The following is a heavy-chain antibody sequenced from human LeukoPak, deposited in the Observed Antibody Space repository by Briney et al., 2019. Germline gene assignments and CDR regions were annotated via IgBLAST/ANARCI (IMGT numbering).Heavy chain of an antibody. J-gene: IGHJ5*02. CDR3: AREGEVYSSSSDAPPWFDP. CDR2: INAGNGNT. Sequence: ASVKVSCKASGYTFTSYAMHWVRQAPGQRLEWMGWINAGNGNTKYSQKFQGRVTITRDTSASTAYMELSSLRSEDTAVYYCAREGEVYSSSSDAPPWFDPWGQGTLVTVSS. CDR1: GYTFTSYA. V-gene: IGHV1-3*01. D-gene: IGHD6-6*01.